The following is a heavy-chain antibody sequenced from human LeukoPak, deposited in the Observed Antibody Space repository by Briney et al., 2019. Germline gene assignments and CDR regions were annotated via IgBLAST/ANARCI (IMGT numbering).Heavy chain of an antibody. V-gene: IGHV1-18*01. Sequence: ASVKVSCKASGYTFTSYGISWVRQAPGQGLEWMRWISAYNGNTNYAQKLQGRVTMTTDTSTSTAYMELRSLRSDDTAVYYCALHRNSYGHFDYWGQGTLVTVSS. J-gene: IGHJ4*02. CDR3: ALHRNSYGHFDY. CDR2: ISAYNGNT. CDR1: GYTFTSYG. D-gene: IGHD5-18*01.